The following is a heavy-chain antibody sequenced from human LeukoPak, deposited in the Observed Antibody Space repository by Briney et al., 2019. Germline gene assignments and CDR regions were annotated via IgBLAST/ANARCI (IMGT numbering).Heavy chain of an antibody. Sequence: SETRSLTCAVYGGSFSGYYWSWIRQPPGKWLEWIGEINHSGSTNYNPSLKSRVTISVDTSKNQFSLKLSSVTAADTAVYYCARRGRGYSYGTDYWGQGTLVTVSS. D-gene: IGHD5-18*01. J-gene: IGHJ4*02. CDR1: GGSFSGYY. V-gene: IGHV4-34*01. CDR3: ARRGRGYSYGTDY. CDR2: INHSGST.